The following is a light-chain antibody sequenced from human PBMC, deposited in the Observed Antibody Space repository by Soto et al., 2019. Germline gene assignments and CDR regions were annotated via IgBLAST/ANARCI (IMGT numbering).Light chain of an antibody. CDR2: SNY. J-gene: IGLJ1*01. CDR3: SAWDASLNGYV. V-gene: IGLV1-44*01. Sequence: QSVLTQPPSASGTPGQRVTISCSGSSSNIGSQTVNWYQQLPGTAPKLLISSNYPRPSGVPDRFSGSKSGTSASLAISGLQAEDEADYYCSAWDASLNGYVFGTGTKLTVL. CDR1: SSNIGSQT.